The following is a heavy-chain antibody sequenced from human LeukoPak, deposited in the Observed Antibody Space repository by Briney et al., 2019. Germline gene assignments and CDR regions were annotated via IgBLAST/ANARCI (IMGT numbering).Heavy chain of an antibody. D-gene: IGHD3-22*01. Sequence: GESLKISCKGSGYSFTNYWISWGRQMPGKGLEWMGRIDPSDSYTNYSPSLQGHVTISADKSISTAYLQWSSLKASDTAMYYCATYYYDSSGQYYFDYWGQGTLVTVSS. V-gene: IGHV5-10-1*01. J-gene: IGHJ4*02. CDR1: GYSFTNYW. CDR3: ATYYYDSSGQYYFDY. CDR2: IDPSDSYT.